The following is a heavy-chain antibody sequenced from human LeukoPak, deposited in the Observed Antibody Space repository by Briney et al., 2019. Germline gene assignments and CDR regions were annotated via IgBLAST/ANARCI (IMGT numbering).Heavy chain of an antibody. CDR3: ARDNYGSGSLNWFDP. CDR2: ISAYNGNT. CDR1: GYTFTSYG. Sequence: ASVKVSCKASGYTFTSYGISWVRQAPGQGLEWMGWISAYNGNTNYAQKFQGRVTMTTDTSTSTAYMELRSLRSDDTAVYYCARDNYGSGSLNWFDPWGQGTLVTVSS. J-gene: IGHJ5*02. D-gene: IGHD3-10*01. V-gene: IGHV1-18*01.